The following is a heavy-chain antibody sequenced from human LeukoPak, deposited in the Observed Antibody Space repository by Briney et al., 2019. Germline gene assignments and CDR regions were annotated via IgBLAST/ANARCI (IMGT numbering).Heavy chain of an antibody. D-gene: IGHD3-22*01. J-gene: IGHJ4*02. CDR2: ISGSGGST. Sequence: GGSLRLSCAASGFTFSSYAMSWVRQAPGKGLEWVSAISGSGGSTYYAVSVKGRFTISRDNSKNTLYLQMNSLRAEDTAVYYCAKSLSLHPSYDSSGYYHGPPALYYFDYWGQGTLVTVSS. CDR1: GFTFSSYA. CDR3: AKSLSLHPSYDSSGYYHGPPALYYFDY. V-gene: IGHV3-23*01.